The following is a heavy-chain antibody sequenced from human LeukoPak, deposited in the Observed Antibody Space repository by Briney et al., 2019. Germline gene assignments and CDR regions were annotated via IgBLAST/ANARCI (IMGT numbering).Heavy chain of an antibody. CDR3: ARDLFLGARTFDY. Sequence: KPGGSLRLSCAASGFTFSDYYMNWVRQAPGKGLEWVSYISSSGSTIYYANSVKGRFTISRDNAKNSLYLQMNSLRAEDTAVYYCARDLFLGARTFDYWGQGTLVTVSS. D-gene: IGHD1-26*01. CDR1: GFTFSDYY. J-gene: IGHJ4*02. V-gene: IGHV3-11*04. CDR2: ISSSGSTI.